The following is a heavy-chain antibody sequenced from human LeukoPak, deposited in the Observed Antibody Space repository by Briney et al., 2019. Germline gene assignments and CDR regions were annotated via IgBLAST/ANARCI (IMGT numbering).Heavy chain of an antibody. CDR2: MNHDGTTT. J-gene: IGHJ3*02. V-gene: IGHV3-74*01. Sequence: PGGSLRLSCSASGFTFPTYWMIWVRQVPGEGLVYVSHMNHDGTTTNYADSVKGRFTMSRDNARNTVFLQMDSLRAEDTAVYYCARDMRLRAFDIWGQGTMVTVSS. CDR1: GFTFPTYW. CDR3: ARDMRLRAFDI. D-gene: IGHD2-2*01.